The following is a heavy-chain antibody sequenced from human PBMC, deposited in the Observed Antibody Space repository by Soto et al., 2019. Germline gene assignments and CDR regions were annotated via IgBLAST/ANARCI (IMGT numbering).Heavy chain of an antibody. CDR1: GYTFTSYY. J-gene: IGHJ6*02. V-gene: IGHV1-46*03. CDR2: INPSGGST. D-gene: IGHD3-10*01. CDR3: ATSSGRAPYGMDV. Sequence: GASVKVSCKASGYTFTSYYMHWVRQAPGQGLEWMGIINPSGGSTSYAQKFQGRVTMTRDTSTSTVYMELSSLRSEDTAVYYCATSSGRAPYGMDVWGQGTTVTVSS.